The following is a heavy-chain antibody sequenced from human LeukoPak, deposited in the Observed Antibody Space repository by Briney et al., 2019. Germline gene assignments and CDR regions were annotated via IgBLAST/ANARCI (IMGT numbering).Heavy chain of an antibody. Sequence: GGSLRLSCEASGFNSFNFPMNWVRKAPGGGLEWVSHIRSDGTITYADSVKGRFTISRDDAKTSVYLQLNSLRDEDTAIYYCARDNIWAFDIWGQGTMVTVSS. CDR2: IRSDGTI. D-gene: IGHD2/OR15-2a*01. CDR1: GFNSFNFP. V-gene: IGHV3-69-1*01. CDR3: ARDNIWAFDI. J-gene: IGHJ3*02.